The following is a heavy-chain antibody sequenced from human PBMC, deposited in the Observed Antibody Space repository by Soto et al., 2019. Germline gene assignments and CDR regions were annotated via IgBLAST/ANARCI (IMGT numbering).Heavy chain of an antibody. CDR1: GYTLTELS. D-gene: IGHD5-12*01. Sequence: ASVKVSCKVSGYTLTELSMHWVRQAPGKGLEWMGGFDPEDGKTIYAQKFQGRVTMTEDTSTDTAYMELSSLRSEDTAVYYCATVEMATIWRYFDYWGQGTLVTVSS. J-gene: IGHJ4*02. V-gene: IGHV1-24*01. CDR3: ATVEMATIWRYFDY. CDR2: FDPEDGKT.